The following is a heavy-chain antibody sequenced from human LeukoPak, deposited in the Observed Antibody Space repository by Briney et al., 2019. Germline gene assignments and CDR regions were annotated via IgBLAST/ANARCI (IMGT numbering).Heavy chain of an antibody. J-gene: IGHJ4*02. CDR1: GFTFSSYG. CDR3: AKLEMATTY. CDR2: ISYDGSNK. D-gene: IGHD5-24*01. Sequence: GGSLRLSCAASGFTFSSYGMHWVRQAPGKGLEWVAVISYDGSNKYYADSVKGRFTNSRDNSKNTLYLQMNSLRAEDTAVYYCAKLEMATTYWGQGTLVTVSS. V-gene: IGHV3-30*18.